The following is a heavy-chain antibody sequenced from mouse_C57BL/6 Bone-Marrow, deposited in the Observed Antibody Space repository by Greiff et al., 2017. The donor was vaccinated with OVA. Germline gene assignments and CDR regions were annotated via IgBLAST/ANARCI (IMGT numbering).Heavy chain of an antibody. Sequence: VQLKESGAELVRPGASVKLSCTASGFNIKDDYMHWVKQRPEQGLEWIGWIDPENGDTEYASKFQGKATITADTSSNTAYLQLSSLTSEDTAVYYCTPYYYGSSYGAWFAYWGQGTLVTVSA. CDR1: GFNIKDDY. D-gene: IGHD1-1*01. V-gene: IGHV14-4*01. CDR3: TPYYYGSSYGAWFAY. J-gene: IGHJ3*01. CDR2: IDPENGDT.